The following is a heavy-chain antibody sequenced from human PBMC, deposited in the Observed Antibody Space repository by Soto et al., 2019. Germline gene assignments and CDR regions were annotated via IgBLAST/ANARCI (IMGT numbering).Heavy chain of an antibody. CDR2: VIPVLGVT. CDR3: ARRRYCGADFYSQYYYGMDV. Sequence: QVQLVQSGAEMKKPGSSVKVSCRSGGDTFSSYTVSWVRQAPGQGLEGMGRVIPVLGVTNYARKFQGRVSITAEKSTSTAYMELRSLRSEDSGVYYCARRRYCGADFYSQYYYGMDVWGQGTTVTVS. D-gene: IGHD2-21*02. CDR1: GDTFSSYT. V-gene: IGHV1-69*02. J-gene: IGHJ6*02.